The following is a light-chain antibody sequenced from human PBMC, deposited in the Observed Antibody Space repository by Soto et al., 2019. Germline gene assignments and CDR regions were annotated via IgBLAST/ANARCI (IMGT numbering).Light chain of an antibody. Sequence: EIVLTQSPGTLSLSPGERAALSCRASQSVSSTYLAWYQQKPGQAPRLLIYGASSRATGIPDRFSGSGSGTDFTVTISGVEPEDFAVYYWQQYGSSPVSFGGGTKLEIK. CDR2: GAS. CDR1: QSVSSTY. V-gene: IGKV3-20*01. J-gene: IGKJ4*01. CDR3: QQYGSSPVS.